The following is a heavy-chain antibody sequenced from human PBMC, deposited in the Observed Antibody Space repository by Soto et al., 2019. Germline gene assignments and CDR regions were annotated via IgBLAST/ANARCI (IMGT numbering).Heavy chain of an antibody. Sequence: SVKVSCKASGGTFSSYAISWVRQAPVQGLEWMGWIIPIFGTANYAQKFQGRVTITADKSTSTAYMELSSLRSEDTAVYYCARLSDTVTTLKDYYYGTDVWGQ. D-gene: IGHD4-17*01. J-gene: IGHJ6*02. CDR2: IIPIFGTA. CDR3: ARLSDTVTTLKDYYYGTDV. V-gene: IGHV1-69*06. CDR1: GGTFSSYA.